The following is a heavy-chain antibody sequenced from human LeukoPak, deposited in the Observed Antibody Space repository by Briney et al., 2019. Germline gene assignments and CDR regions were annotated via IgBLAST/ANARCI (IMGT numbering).Heavy chain of an antibody. D-gene: IGHD4-17*01. V-gene: IGHV3-21*01. CDR3: ARGALYQYYLDYWG. J-gene: IGHJ4*02. Sequence: RPGGSLRLSCTASGFTFSSYSLNWVRQAPGKGLEWVSSVSTGSNYIYYADSVKGRFTISRDNDKNSLYLQMNSLRVEDTAVYYCARGALYQYYLDYWGWGQGTLVTVSS. CDR2: VSTGSNYI. CDR1: GFTFSSYS.